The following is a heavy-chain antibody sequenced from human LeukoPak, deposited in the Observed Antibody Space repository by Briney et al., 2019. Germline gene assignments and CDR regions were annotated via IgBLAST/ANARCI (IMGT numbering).Heavy chain of an antibody. CDR1: GFTVSSNY. V-gene: IGHV3-66*02. Sequence: GGSLRLSCAASGFTVSSNYMSWVRQAPGKGLEWVSVIYSGGSTYYADSVKGRFTISRDNSQNTLDLQMNSLRAEDTAVYYCARDLSERYSTDYWGQGTLVTVSS. D-gene: IGHD1-26*01. CDR2: IYSGGST. J-gene: IGHJ4*02. CDR3: ARDLSERYSTDY.